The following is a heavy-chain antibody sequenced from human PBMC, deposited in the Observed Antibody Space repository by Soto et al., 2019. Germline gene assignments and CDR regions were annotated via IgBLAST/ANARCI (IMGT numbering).Heavy chain of an antibody. D-gene: IGHD6-13*01. CDR1: GFTFSSYS. CDR3: ARDLEADYDYYYMDV. CDR2: ISSSSSTI. Sequence: EVQLVESGGGLVQPGGSLRLSCAASGFTFSSYSMNWVRQAPGKGLEWVSYISSSSSTIYYADSVKGRFTISRDNAKNSLYLQMNSLRAEDTAVYYCARDLEADYDYYYMDVWGKGTTVTFSS. J-gene: IGHJ6*03. V-gene: IGHV3-48*01.